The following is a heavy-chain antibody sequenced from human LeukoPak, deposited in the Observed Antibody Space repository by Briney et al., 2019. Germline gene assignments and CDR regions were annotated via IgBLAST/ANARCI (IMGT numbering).Heavy chain of an antibody. CDR3: ARGIMIVPGHVDY. CDR2: INPNSGGT. V-gene: IGHV1-2*02. Sequence: ASVRVSCKASGYTFTGYYMHWVRQAPGQGLEWMGWINPNSGGTNYAQKFQGRVTMTRDTSISTAYMELSRLRSDDTAVYYCARGIMIVPGHVDYWGQGTLVTVSS. CDR1: GYTFTGYY. J-gene: IGHJ4*02. D-gene: IGHD3-22*01.